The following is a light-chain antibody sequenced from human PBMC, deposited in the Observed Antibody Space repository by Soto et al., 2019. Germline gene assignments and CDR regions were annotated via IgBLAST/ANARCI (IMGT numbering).Light chain of an antibody. Sequence: VMPQYPAILVVSTGERATLSCKASQIVSSNLAWYQQKPGQAPRLLIYGASSRATGVPARFTGSGSGTEFTLTISRLQPEDFAIYYCQQYHGSPLTFGQGTKVDIK. CDR1: QIVSSN. CDR3: QQYHGSPLT. J-gene: IGKJ1*01. CDR2: GAS. V-gene: IGKV3D-15*01.